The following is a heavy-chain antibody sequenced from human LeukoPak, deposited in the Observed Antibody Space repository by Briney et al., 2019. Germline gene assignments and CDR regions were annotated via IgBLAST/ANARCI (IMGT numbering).Heavy chain of an antibody. CDR2: ISLAGQT. CDR1: GGSFSGTNW. D-gene: IGHD1-26*01. Sequence: SDTLSLTCGVSGGSFSGTNWWSWVRQPPGQGLEWIGVISLAGQTNYKQSLNGRVTMSLDKSSSQLSLHLTSVTAADTTTYFCSRESGPFCPFGYWGQGALVIVSS. V-gene: IGHV4/OR15-8*02. CDR3: SRESGPFCPFGY. J-gene: IGHJ4*02.